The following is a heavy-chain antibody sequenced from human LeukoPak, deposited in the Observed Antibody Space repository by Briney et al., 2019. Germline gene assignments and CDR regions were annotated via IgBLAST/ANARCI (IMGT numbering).Heavy chain of an antibody. CDR2: INHSGST. V-gene: IGHV4-34*01. J-gene: IGHJ6*03. D-gene: IGHD3-3*01. Sequence: PSETLSLTCAVYGGSFSGYYWSWIRQPPGKGLEWIGEINHSGSTNYNPSLKSRVTISVDTSKNQFSLKLSSVTAADTAVYYCARGVLRFLEWPISSYYYYYMDVWGKGTTVTVSS. CDR1: GGSFSGYY. CDR3: ARGVLRFLEWPISSYYYYYMDV.